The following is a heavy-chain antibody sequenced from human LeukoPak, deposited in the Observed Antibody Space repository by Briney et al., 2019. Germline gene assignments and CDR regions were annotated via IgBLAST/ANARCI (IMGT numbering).Heavy chain of an antibody. CDR1: GFTFSSYW. V-gene: IGHV3-7*01. CDR3: ARARDSGYDDPPDY. CDR2: IKQDGSEK. Sequence: PGGSLRLSCAASGFTFSSYWMSWVRQAPGKGLEWVANIKQDGSEKYYVDSVKGRFTISRDNAKNSLYLQMNSLRAEDTAVYYCARARDSGYDDPPDYWGQGTLVTVSS. D-gene: IGHD5-12*01. J-gene: IGHJ4*02.